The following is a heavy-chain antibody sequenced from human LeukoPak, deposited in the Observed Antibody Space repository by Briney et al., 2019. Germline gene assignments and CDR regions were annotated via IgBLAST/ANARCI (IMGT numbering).Heavy chain of an antibody. Sequence: PSETLSLTCAVSGASISGSGYYWGWIRQPPGKGLEWIGNIYSSGSTYYNASLKSRVTISVDTSKNQFSLKLSSVTAADTAVYYCARDRGSSWQTYYYYYMDVWGKGTTVTVSS. J-gene: IGHJ6*03. CDR3: ARDRGSSWQTYYYYYMDV. V-gene: IGHV4-39*07. CDR2: IYSSGST. D-gene: IGHD6-13*01. CDR1: GASISGSGYY.